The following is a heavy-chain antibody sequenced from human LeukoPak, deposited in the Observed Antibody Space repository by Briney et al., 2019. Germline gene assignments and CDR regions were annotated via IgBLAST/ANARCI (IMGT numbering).Heavy chain of an antibody. J-gene: IGHJ4*02. D-gene: IGHD3-22*01. Sequence: PGGSLRLSCAASGFTFSSYSMNWVRQAPGKGLEWVSSISSSSSYIYYADSVKGRFTISRDNAKNSLYLQMNSLRAEDTAVYYCARQYDSSGYYSGKLDYWGQGTLVTVSS. V-gene: IGHV3-21*01. CDR3: ARQYDSSGYYSGKLDY. CDR1: GFTFSSYS. CDR2: ISSSSSYI.